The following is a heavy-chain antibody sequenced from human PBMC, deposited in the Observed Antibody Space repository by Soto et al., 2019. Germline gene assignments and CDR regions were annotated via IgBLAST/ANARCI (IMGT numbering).Heavy chain of an antibody. CDR1: RGTFSSYP. CDR2: IIPIFGTA. V-gene: IGHV1-69*13. Sequence: SVKVSCKASRGTFSSYPISWVRQAPGQGLEWMGGIIPIFGTANYAQKFQGRVTITADESTSTAYMELSSLRSEDTAVYYCVRDMRVGATTAFDYWGQGTLVTVSS. CDR3: VRDMRVGATTAFDY. J-gene: IGHJ4*02. D-gene: IGHD1-26*01.